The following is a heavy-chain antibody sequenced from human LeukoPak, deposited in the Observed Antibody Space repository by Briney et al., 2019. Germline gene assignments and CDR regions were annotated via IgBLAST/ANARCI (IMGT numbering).Heavy chain of an antibody. J-gene: IGHJ6*02. CDR2: IWYDGSNK. Sequence: PPGGSLRLSCAAYGFTFNTYGMNWVRQAPGKGLEWVAVIWYDGSNKYYADSVKGRFTISRDNSKNTLYLQMNSLRAEDTAVYYCARDGRLAKGIQYDFWSGYYPNGMDVWGQGTTVTVSS. CDR1: GFTFNTYG. D-gene: IGHD3-3*01. CDR3: ARDGRLAKGIQYDFWSGYYPNGMDV. V-gene: IGHV3-33*01.